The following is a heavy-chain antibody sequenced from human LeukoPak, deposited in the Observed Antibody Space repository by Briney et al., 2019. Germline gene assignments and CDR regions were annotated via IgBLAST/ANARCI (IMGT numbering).Heavy chain of an antibody. Sequence: SETLSLTCTVSGGSMSSSGKYWGRIRQSPVKGLEWIGSIYYSGSTYYNPSLKSRVTISVDTSKNQFSLELRSVTAADTAIYYCARNMTAISRLDVFDIWGPGTMVTVS. J-gene: IGHJ3*02. CDR1: GGSMSSSGKY. CDR2: IYYSGST. D-gene: IGHD2-21*02. V-gene: IGHV4-39*01. CDR3: ARNMTAISRLDVFDI.